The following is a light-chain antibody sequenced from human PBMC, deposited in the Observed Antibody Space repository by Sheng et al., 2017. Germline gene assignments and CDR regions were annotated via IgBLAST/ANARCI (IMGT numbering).Light chain of an antibody. CDR3: QQYNDWPMYT. J-gene: IGKJ2*01. V-gene: IGKV3D-15*01. CDR1: QSVSNY. Sequence: EIVMTQSPATLSVSPGGRTTLSCRASQSVSNYLAWYQQKPGQAPRLLIYDASNRATGIPARFSGSGSGTDFTLTISSLQSEDFAVYYCQQYNDWPMYTFGQGTKLEIK. CDR2: DAS.